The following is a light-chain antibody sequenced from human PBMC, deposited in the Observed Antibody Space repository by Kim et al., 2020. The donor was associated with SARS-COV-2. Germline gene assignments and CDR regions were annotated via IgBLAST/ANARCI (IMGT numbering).Light chain of an antibody. J-gene: IGLJ3*02. CDR1: NGAVNSCYY. Sequence: GGTATTTGASSNGAVNSCYYPNCFQQKPGQAPMALIYSTINKHPWTPALFSCSLLGGKAAMTLSGVQPEDEAEYYCLLDYGGAHLVFGGGTQLTVL. V-gene: IGLV7-43*01. CDR2: STI. CDR3: LLDYGGAHLV.